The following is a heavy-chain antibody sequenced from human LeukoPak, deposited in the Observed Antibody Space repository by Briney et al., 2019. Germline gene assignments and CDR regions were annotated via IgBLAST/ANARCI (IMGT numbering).Heavy chain of an antibody. CDR2: INPSGGST. J-gene: IGHJ3*02. CDR3: ARGISDYVWGSYRSSDAFDI. V-gene: IGHV1-46*01. CDR1: GYTFTSYY. D-gene: IGHD3-16*02. Sequence: ASVKVSCKASGYTFTSYYMHWVRQAPGQGLEWMGIINPSGGSTSYAQKFQGRVTMTRDTSTSTVYMELSSLRSEDTAVYYCARGISDYVWGSYRSSDAFDIWGQGTMVTVSS.